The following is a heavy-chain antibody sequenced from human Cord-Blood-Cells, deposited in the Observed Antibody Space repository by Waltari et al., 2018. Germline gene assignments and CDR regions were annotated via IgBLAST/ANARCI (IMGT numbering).Heavy chain of an antibody. CDR3: ARELGIWYFDL. Sequence: QLQLPQSGPGLLQPSQTLPPTSPISGASASSNSAAWNWVRQPPSRGLEWLGRTYYRSKWYNDYAVSVKSRLTINPDTSKTQFSLQLNSVTPEDTDVYYCARELGIWYFDLWGRGTLVTVSS. CDR1: GASASSNSAA. D-gene: IGHD7-27*01. CDR2: TYYRSKWYN. J-gene: IGHJ2*01. V-gene: IGHV6-1*01.